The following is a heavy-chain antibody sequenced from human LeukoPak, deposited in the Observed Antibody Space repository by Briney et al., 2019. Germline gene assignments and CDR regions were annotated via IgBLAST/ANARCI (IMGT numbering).Heavy chain of an antibody. CDR2: IYHSGST. D-gene: IGHD1-26*01. J-gene: IGHJ4*02. Sequence: SGTLSLTCAVSGDSISIINWWSWVRQTPGKGLEWIGEIYHSGSTNYNPSLESRVNISVDTSKNQFSLKLSSVTAADTAVYYCARGVLGSYYPGFVDFWGQGTLSPSPQ. V-gene: IGHV4-4*02. CDR1: GDSISIINW. CDR3: ARGVLGSYYPGFVDF.